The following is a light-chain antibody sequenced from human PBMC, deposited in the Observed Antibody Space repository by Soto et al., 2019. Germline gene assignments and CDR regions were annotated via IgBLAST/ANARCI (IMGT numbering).Light chain of an antibody. CDR2: WAS. CDR3: QQYYNIPPT. CDR1: QSVFFNSNNKNY. Sequence: DIVMTQSPDSLAVSLGERATINCKSSQSVFFNSNNKNYLAWYQQKPGQPPKLLIYWASTRESGVPDRFSGSGSGTDFTLTISSLQAEDVAFYYCQQYYNIPPTFGQGTKV. J-gene: IGKJ1*01. V-gene: IGKV4-1*01.